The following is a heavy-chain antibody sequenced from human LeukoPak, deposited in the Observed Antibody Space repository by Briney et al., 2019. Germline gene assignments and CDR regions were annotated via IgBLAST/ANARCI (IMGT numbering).Heavy chain of an antibody. Sequence: GGSLRLSCAASGFTFSSYGMHWVRQAPGKGLEWVAVISYDGSNKYYADSVKGRFTISRDNSKNTLYLQVNSLRAEDTAVYYCAKDLGLYYYGSGSYADYWGQGTLVTVSS. J-gene: IGHJ4*02. D-gene: IGHD3-10*01. V-gene: IGHV3-30*18. CDR1: GFTFSSYG. CDR3: AKDLGLYYYGSGSYADY. CDR2: ISYDGSNK.